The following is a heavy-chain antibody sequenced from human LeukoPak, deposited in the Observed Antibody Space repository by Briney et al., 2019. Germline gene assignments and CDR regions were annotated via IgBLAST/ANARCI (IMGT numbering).Heavy chain of an antibody. D-gene: IGHD3-22*01. J-gene: IGHJ4*02. Sequence: SGGSLRLSGAASGFTFSSYGMHWVRQAPGKGLEWVAFIRYDGSNKYYADSVKGRFTISRDNSKNTLYLQMNSLRAEDTAVYYCAQPRDYYDSSGYYFDYWGQGTLVTVSS. V-gene: IGHV3-30*02. CDR2: IRYDGSNK. CDR1: GFTFSSYG. CDR3: AQPRDYYDSSGYYFDY.